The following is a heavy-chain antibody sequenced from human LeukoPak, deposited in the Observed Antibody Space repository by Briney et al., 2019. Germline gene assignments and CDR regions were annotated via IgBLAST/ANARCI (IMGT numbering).Heavy chain of an antibody. Sequence: GGSLRLSCAASGFTFRSYGMGWVRQAPGKGLEWVAFIRYDGSNKYDGSNKYYADSVKGRFIISRDNSKNTLYLQMNSLRAEDTAVYYCAKDGSGSYYNTELWFDPWGQGTLVTVSS. D-gene: IGHD3-10*01. CDR3: AKDGSGSYYNTELWFDP. V-gene: IGHV3-30-5*02. CDR1: GFTFRSYG. J-gene: IGHJ5*02. CDR2: IRYDGSNKYDGSNK.